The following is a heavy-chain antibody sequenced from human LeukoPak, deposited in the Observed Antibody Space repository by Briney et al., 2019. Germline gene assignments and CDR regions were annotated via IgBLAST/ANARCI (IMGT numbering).Heavy chain of an antibody. J-gene: IGHJ3*02. CDR2: ISSSSYI. D-gene: IGHD3-3*01. CDR3: ARDGPFTIFGVVIMGFDAFDI. CDR1: GFTFSSYS. Sequence: GGSLRLSCAASGFTFSSYSMNWVRQAPGKGLEWVSSISSSSYIYYADSVKGRFTISRDNAKNSLYLQMNSLRAEDTAVYYCARDGPFTIFGVVIMGFDAFDIWGQGTMVTVSS. V-gene: IGHV3-21*01.